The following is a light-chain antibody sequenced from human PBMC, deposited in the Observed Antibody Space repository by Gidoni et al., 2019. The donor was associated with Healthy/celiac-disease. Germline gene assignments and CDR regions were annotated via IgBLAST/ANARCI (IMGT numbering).Light chain of an antibody. CDR1: QSISSY. CDR3: QQSYSTPRG. CDR2: AAS. Sequence: DIQMTQSPSSLSAAVGDRVTITCRASQSISSYLNWYQQKPGKAPKLLIYAASSLQSGVPSRFSGSGSGTDFTLTISSLQPEDFATYYCQQSYSTPRGFXGXTKVXIK. V-gene: IGKV1-39*01. J-gene: IGKJ4*01.